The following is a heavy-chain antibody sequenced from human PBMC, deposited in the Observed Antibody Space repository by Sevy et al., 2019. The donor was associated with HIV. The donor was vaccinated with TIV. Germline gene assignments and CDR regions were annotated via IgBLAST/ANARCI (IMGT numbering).Heavy chain of an antibody. J-gene: IGHJ6*02. Sequence: GGSLRLSCAASGFDFSRYLMHWGRQVPGKGLVWVSQIKHEGSSTTYADSVKGRFSVSRDNAKNRLYMQMNGLRAEDTVVYYCAREEVDFWSGPGDFYYGMDVWGQGAPVTVSS. CDR1: GFDFSRYL. CDR2: IKHEGSST. D-gene: IGHD3-3*01. V-gene: IGHV3-74*01. CDR3: AREEVDFWSGPGDFYYGMDV.